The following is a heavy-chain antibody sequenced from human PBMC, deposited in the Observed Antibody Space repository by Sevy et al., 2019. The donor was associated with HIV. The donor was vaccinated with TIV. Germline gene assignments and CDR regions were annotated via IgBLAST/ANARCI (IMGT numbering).Heavy chain of an antibody. V-gene: IGHV3-23*01. J-gene: IGHJ3*02. CDR2: ISGSGGRT. D-gene: IGHD2-15*01. CDR1: GFTFSSYA. CDR3: AKADIVVVVAGAFDI. Sequence: GGSLRLSCAASGFTFSSYAMSWVRQAPGKGLEWVSAISGSGGRTYYADSVKGRFTISRDNSKNTLYLQMNSLRAEDTAVYYCAKADIVVVVAGAFDIWGQGTMVTVSS.